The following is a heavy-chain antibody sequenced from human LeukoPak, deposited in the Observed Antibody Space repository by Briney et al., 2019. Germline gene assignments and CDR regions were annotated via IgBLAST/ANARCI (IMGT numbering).Heavy chain of an antibody. CDR1: GGSISSYY. V-gene: IGHV4-59*08. J-gene: IGHJ4*02. CDR2: IYYSGST. Sequence: PSETPSLTCTVSGGSISSYYWSWIRQPPGKGLEWIGYIYYSGSTNYNPSLKSRVTISVDTSKNQFSLKLSSVTAADTAVYYCARFRRWEPPDWGQGTLVTVSS. D-gene: IGHD1-26*01. CDR3: ARFRRWEPPD.